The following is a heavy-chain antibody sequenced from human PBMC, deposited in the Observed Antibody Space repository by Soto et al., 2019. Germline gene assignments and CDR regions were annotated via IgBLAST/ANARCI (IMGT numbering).Heavy chain of an antibody. CDR1: GAPISSGGYS. D-gene: IGHD6-6*01. CDR2: IYHSGST. Sequence: SETLSVTCAVSGAPISSGGYSWSWIRQPPGKGLEWIGYIYHSGSTYYNPSLKSRVTISVDRSKNQFSLKLSSVTAADTAVYYCARDKYSSSSAIDYWGQGTLVTVSS. J-gene: IGHJ4*02. V-gene: IGHV4-30-2*01. CDR3: ARDKYSSSSAIDY.